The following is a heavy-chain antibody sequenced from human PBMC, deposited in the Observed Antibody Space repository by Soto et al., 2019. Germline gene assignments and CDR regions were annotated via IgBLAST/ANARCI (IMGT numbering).Heavy chain of an antibody. Sequence: EVQLLESGGGLVQPGGSLRLSCSTSGFTFNTYAMNWVRQAPGKGLEWVSALSGSGGTTYYADSVRGRFTISRDNSKNPLLLQMNSLRAEDTALYYCAKQRAGYGSGSDTYYFDFWGQGTLVTVSS. CDR2: LSGSGGTT. J-gene: IGHJ4*02. D-gene: IGHD3-10*01. CDR3: AKQRAGYGSGSDTYYFDF. V-gene: IGHV3-23*01. CDR1: GFTFNTYA.